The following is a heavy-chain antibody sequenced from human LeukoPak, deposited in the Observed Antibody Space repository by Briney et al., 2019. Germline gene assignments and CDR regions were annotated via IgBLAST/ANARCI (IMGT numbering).Heavy chain of an antibody. CDR2: ISAYNGNT. Sequence: GASVKVSCKASGYTFTSYGISWVRQAPGQGLEWMGWISAYNGNTNYAQKLQGRVTMTRDMSTSTVYMELSSLRSEDTAVYYCARERITGTTTDVDYWGQGTLVTVSS. CDR3: ARERITGTTTDVDY. CDR1: GYTFTSYG. V-gene: IGHV1-18*01. D-gene: IGHD1-20*01. J-gene: IGHJ4*02.